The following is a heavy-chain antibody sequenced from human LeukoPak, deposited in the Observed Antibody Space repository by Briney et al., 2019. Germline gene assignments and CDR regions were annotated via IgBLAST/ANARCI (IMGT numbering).Heavy chain of an antibody. J-gene: IGHJ4*02. CDR3: ARAGDGYNYVFDY. CDR1: GGSFSGYY. CDR2: IYHSGST. V-gene: IGHV4-34*01. Sequence: NASETLSLTCAVYGGSFSGYYWSWIRQPPGKGLEWIGSIYHSGSTYYNPSLKSRVTISVDTSKNQFSLKLSSVTAADTAVYYCARAGDGYNYVFDYWGQGTLVTVSS. D-gene: IGHD5-24*01.